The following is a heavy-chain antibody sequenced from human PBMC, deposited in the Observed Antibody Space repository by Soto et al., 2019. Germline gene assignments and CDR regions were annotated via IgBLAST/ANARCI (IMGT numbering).Heavy chain of an antibody. CDR2: ISGDGFGT. D-gene: IGHD2-2*01. CDR3: ARIMTMQAPDV. J-gene: IGHJ6*02. CDR1: GFTFSTYA. V-gene: IGHV3-23*01. Sequence: PGGSLRLSCAASGFTFSTYAMTWVRRAPGKGLEWVSSISGDGFGTYYADSVEGRFTISRDNSKDTLFLQMNSLRAEDTAVYYCARIMTMQAPDVWGQGTTVTVS.